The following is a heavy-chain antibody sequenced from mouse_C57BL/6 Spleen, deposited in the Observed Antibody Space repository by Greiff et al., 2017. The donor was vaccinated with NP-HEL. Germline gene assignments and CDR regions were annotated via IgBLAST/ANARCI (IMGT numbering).Heavy chain of an antibody. CDR3: ARQFDWDEDAMDY. Sequence: EVKLMESGGGLVQPKGSLKLSCAASGFSFNTYAMNWVRQAPGKGLEWVARIRSKSNNYATYYADSVKDRFNISRDDSESMLYLQMNNLKTEDTAMYYCARQFDWDEDAMDYWGQGTSVTVSS. CDR1: GFSFNTYA. V-gene: IGHV10-1*01. J-gene: IGHJ4*01. CDR2: IRSKSNNYAT. D-gene: IGHD4-1*01.